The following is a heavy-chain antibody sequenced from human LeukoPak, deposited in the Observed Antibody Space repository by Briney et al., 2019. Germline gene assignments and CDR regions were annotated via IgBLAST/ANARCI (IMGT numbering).Heavy chain of an antibody. V-gene: IGHV1-69*06. CDR1: GGTFSSYA. CDR2: IIPIFGTA. CDR3: SYCGGDCYVDY. D-gene: IGHD2-21*02. Sequence: SVKVSCKASGGTFSSYAISWVRQAPGQGLEWMGGIIPIFGTANYAQKFQGRVTITADKSTSTAYMELSSLRSEDTAVYYCSYCGGDCYVDYWGQGTLVTVSS. J-gene: IGHJ4*02.